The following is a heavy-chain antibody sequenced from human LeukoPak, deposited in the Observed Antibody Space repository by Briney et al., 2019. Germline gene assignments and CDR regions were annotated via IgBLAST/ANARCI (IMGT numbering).Heavy chain of an antibody. CDR3: ARLDILTGYSSDY. Sequence: GASVKVSCKASGYTFTCYDINWVRQATGQGLEWMGWMNPNSGNTGYVQKFQGRVTMTRNTSISTAYMELSSLRSEDTAVYYCARLDILTGYSSDYWGQGTLVTVSS. CDR1: GYTFTCYD. J-gene: IGHJ4*02. CDR2: MNPNSGNT. D-gene: IGHD3-9*01. V-gene: IGHV1-8*01.